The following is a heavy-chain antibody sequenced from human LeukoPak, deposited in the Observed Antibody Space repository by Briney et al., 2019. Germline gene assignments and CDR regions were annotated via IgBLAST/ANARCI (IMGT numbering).Heavy chain of an antibody. D-gene: IGHD3-3*01. Sequence: SETLSLTCTVSGGSISSSSYYWGWIRQPPGKGLEWIGSIYYSGSTYYIPSLKSRVTISVDTSKNQFSLKLSSVTAADTAVYYCARHLVNRRDFWSGPPGAFDIWGQGTMVTVSS. CDR2: IYYSGST. V-gene: IGHV4-39*01. CDR3: ARHLVNRRDFWSGPPGAFDI. CDR1: GGSISSSSYY. J-gene: IGHJ3*02.